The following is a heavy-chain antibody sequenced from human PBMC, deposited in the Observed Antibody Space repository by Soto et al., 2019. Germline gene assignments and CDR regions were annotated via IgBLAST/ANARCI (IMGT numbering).Heavy chain of an antibody. Sequence: QVHLQESGPGQVKPSETLSLICTVSGGSVNSDNFYWSWIRQPPGRGLEWIGYIYYTGSTNYNPSLKSRVTISIHTSRNQFSLKLSSVTAADTGVYYCAREFSNSPEAFDSWGQGSLVTVSS. CDR2: IYYTGST. CDR1: GGSVNSDNFY. J-gene: IGHJ4*02. CDR3: AREFSNSPEAFDS. V-gene: IGHV4-61*01. D-gene: IGHD6-6*01.